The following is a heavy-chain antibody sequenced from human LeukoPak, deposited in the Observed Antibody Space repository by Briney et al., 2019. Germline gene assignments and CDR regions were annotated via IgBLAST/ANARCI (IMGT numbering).Heavy chain of an antibody. CDR2: IYYTGNT. Sequence: SETLSLTCTVSGGSISTYYWNWIRQPPGKGLEWIGYIYYTGNTYSNPSLKSRVTMSVDTSKNQFSLKVSSVTAADTAVYYCAREVRHSYGLDAFDIWGQGTMVTVSS. D-gene: IGHD5-18*01. J-gene: IGHJ3*02. CDR1: GGSISTYY. V-gene: IGHV4-59*12. CDR3: AREVRHSYGLDAFDI.